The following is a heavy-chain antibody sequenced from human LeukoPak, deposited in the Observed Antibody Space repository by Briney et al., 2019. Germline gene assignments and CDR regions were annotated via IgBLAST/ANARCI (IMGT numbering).Heavy chain of an antibody. CDR1: GGSIGSYY. CDR3: ARGSSGYYYTFDY. V-gene: IGHV4-59*01. CDR2: IYYSGST. D-gene: IGHD3-22*01. J-gene: IGHJ4*02. Sequence: PSETLSLTCTVSGGSIGSYYWSWIRQPPGKGLEWSGYIYYSGSTNYIPSLKSRVTISVDTSKNQFSLKLSSVTAADTAVYYCARGSSGYYYTFDYWGQGTLVTVSS.